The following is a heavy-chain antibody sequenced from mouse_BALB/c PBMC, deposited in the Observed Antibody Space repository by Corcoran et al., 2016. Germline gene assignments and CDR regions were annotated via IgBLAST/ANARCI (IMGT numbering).Heavy chain of an antibody. CDR1: GYTFTNYG. J-gene: IGHJ4*01. CDR3: ARSAYGNYVRYAMDY. V-gene: IGHV9-3-1*01. CDR2: INTYTGEP. D-gene: IGHD2-1*01. Sequence: QIQLVQSGPELKKPGETVKISCKASGYTFTNYGMNWVKQAPGKGLKWMGWINTYTGEPTYADDFKGRFAFSLETSASTAYLQINNLKNEDTATYFCARSAYGNYVRYAMDYWGQGTSVTDSS.